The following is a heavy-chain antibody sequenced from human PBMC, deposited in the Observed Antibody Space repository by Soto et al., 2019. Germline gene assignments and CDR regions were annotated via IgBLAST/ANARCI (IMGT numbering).Heavy chain of an antibody. CDR2: AYFSGGNT. Sequence: PSETLSLTCSVSGDSMRGYHFYWGWIRQAPGKGLEWIGSAYFSGGNTYYSPSLKSRVSISVDTSKNEFSLRLTSLTAADTAVYFCAYGSSSAWIDYWGQGTLVTVSS. CDR1: GDSMRGYHFY. D-gene: IGHD6-25*01. J-gene: IGHJ4*02. CDR3: AYGSSSAWIDY. V-gene: IGHV4-39*01.